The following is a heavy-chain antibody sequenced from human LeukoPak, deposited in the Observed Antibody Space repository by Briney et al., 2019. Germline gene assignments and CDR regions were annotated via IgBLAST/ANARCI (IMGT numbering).Heavy chain of an antibody. CDR2: IYYSGST. CDR1: GGSVSSGSYY. J-gene: IGHJ4*02. V-gene: IGHV4-61*01. Sequence: SETLSLTCTVSGGSVSSGSYYWSWIRQPPGKGLEWIGYIYYSGSTNYNPSLKSRVTISVDTSKNQFSLKLSSVTAADTAVYYCARVRAAAAPFDYWGQGTLVTVSS. CDR3: ARVRAAAAPFDY. D-gene: IGHD6-13*01.